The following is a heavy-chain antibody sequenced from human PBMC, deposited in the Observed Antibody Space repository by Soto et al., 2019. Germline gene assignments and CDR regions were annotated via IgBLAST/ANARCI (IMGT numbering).Heavy chain of an antibody. CDR2: IYPGDSDT. CDR3: ARDRKNYSDSSCYSDY. V-gene: IGHV5-51*01. Sequence: PGESLKISCKGSGYSFTSYWIGLVRQISGKGLEWMGIIYPGDSDTRYGPSFQGQVTISADKSMSTAYLQWSSLKASDTAMYYCARDRKNYSDSSCYSDYWGQGTLVTVSS. J-gene: IGHJ4*02. D-gene: IGHD3-22*01. CDR1: GYSFTSYW.